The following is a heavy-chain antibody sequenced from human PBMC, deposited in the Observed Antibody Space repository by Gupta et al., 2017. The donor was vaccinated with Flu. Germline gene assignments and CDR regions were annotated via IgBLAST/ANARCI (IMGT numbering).Heavy chain of an antibody. CDR3: ARSWEVPKVRNGMDV. CDR2: IHPKSGGT. J-gene: IGHJ6*02. D-gene: IGHD1-26*01. V-gene: IGHV1-2*02. CDR1: GYTFTSYF. Sequence: QVQLVQSGAEVKKPGASVTVSCTASGYTFTSYFFHWVRQAPGQGLEWMGWIHPKSGGTNHAQNFQGRLTMTRDTSINTIYMEMNSLTSDDTAVYYCARSWEVPKVRNGMDVWGQGTTVTGSS.